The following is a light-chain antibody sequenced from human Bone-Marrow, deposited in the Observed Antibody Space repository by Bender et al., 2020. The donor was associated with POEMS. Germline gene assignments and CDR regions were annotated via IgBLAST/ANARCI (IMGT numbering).Light chain of an antibody. CDR2: SDN. J-gene: IGLJ3*02. CDR3: AAWNAGLGGGV. V-gene: IGLV1-44*01. CDR1: NSNIGTNA. Sequence: QSVLTQPPSASGTPGQRVTISCSGSNSNIGTNAVNWYQQFPGTAPKLLIYSDNQRPSGVPDRFYAFKSGTSASLAISGLQSEDETDYYGAAWNAGLGGGVFSGETKMTVL.